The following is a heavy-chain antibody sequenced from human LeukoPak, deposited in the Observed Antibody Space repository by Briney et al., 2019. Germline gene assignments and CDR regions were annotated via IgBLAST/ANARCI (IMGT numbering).Heavy chain of an antibody. V-gene: IGHV3-7*04. Sequence: GGSLRLSCTASGFTFSSYWMNGFGRAQGKGLEGVDNIKQDGSEKYYVDSVKGRFTISRDNAKKSLYLQMNSLRAEDTAVYYCARETEMANLDYWGQGTLVTVSS. CDR2: IKQDGSEK. CDR1: GFTFSSYW. CDR3: ARETEMANLDY. J-gene: IGHJ4*02. D-gene: IGHD5-24*01.